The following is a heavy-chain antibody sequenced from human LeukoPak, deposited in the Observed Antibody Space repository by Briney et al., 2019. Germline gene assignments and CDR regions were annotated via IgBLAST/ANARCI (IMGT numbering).Heavy chain of an antibody. Sequence: SVKVSCKASGGTFSSYAISWVRQAPGQGLEWMGRNIPIFGTANYAQKFQGRVTITTDESTSTAYMERSSLRSEDTAVYYCARDRRIAAAGSSAFDIWGQGTMVTVSS. J-gene: IGHJ3*02. D-gene: IGHD6-13*01. CDR2: NIPIFGTA. V-gene: IGHV1-69*05. CDR3: ARDRRIAAAGSSAFDI. CDR1: GGTFSSYA.